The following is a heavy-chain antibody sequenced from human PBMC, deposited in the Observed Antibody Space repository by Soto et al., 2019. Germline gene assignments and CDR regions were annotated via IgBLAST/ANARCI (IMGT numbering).Heavy chain of an antibody. CDR1: GGTFSSYA. Sequence: GPPVKVSCKASGGTFSSYAISWVRQAPGQGLEWMGGIIPIFGTANYAQKFQGRVTITADESTSTAYMELSSLRSEDTAVYYCARGPLITMIVVAYDYWGQGTLVTVSS. V-gene: IGHV1-69*13. CDR3: ARGPLITMIVVAYDY. CDR2: IIPIFGTA. D-gene: IGHD3-22*01. J-gene: IGHJ4*02.